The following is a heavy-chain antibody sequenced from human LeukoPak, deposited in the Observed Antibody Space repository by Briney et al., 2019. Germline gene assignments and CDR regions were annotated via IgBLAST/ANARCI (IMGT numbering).Heavy chain of an antibody. V-gene: IGHV3-30-3*02. CDR2: ISYDGSNK. J-gene: IGHJ3*02. CDR3: AKDMSGSIFAFDI. D-gene: IGHD1-26*01. CDR1: GFTFSSYA. Sequence: GGSLRLSCAASGFTFSSYAMYWVRQAPGKGLEWVAVISYDGSNKYYADSVKGRFTISRDNSKNTLYLQMNSLRAEDTAVYYCAKDMSGSIFAFDIWGQGTMVTVSS.